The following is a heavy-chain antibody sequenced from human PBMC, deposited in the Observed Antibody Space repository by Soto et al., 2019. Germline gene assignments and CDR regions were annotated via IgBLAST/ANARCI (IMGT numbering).Heavy chain of an antibody. Sequence: QLQLQESAPGLVKPSETLSLTCTVSGGSISTNNHFWGWIRQPPGKGLEWIATMYYNGIAYYNPALKSRPTMSADTSMNQVSLRLSAVTASDTALYFCASPSFYSPSAWYAQYFLNWGQGSLVVVSS. J-gene: IGHJ1*01. V-gene: IGHV4-39*01. CDR3: ASPSFYSPSAWYAQYFLN. CDR2: MYYNGIA. D-gene: IGHD6-19*01. CDR1: GGSISTNNHF.